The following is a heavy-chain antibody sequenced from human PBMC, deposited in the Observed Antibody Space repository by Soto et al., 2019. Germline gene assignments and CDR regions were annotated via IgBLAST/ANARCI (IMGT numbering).Heavy chain of an antibody. D-gene: IGHD6-13*01. J-gene: IGHJ3*02. Sequence: GGSLRLSCAASGFTFSSYAMHWVRQAPGKGLEYVSAISSNGGSTYYADSVKGRFTISRDNSKNTLYLQMSSLRAEDTAVFYCVKDDQILLIAAAGTPGAFDISGQGAMVTVSS. CDR1: GFTFSSYA. CDR2: ISSNGGST. CDR3: VKDDQILLIAAAGTPGAFDI. V-gene: IGHV3-64D*06.